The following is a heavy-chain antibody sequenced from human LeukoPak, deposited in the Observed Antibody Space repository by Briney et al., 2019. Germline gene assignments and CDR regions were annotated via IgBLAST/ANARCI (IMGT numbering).Heavy chain of an antibody. CDR2: ISYDGSNE. Sequence: GGSLRLSCEASGYTFSNNGMHWVRQAPGKGLEWVAVISYDGSNEYYADSVKGRFTISRDSSENTLYLQMNSLRVEDTAVYYCARVGYYSSGPFSYFDYWGQGTLVTVSS. J-gene: IGHJ4*02. V-gene: IGHV3-30*19. CDR1: GYTFSNNG. D-gene: IGHD3-10*01. CDR3: ARVGYYSSGPFSYFDY.